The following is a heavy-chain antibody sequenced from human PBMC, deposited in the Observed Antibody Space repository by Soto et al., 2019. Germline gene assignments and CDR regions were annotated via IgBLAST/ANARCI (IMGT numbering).Heavy chain of an antibody. CDR2: ISSSSSTI. D-gene: IGHD3-9*01. J-gene: IGHJ3*02. CDR1: GFTFSSYS. V-gene: IGHV3-48*02. CDR3: ARDVYDILTGYHDAFDI. Sequence: GGSLRLSCAASGFTFSSYSMNWVRQAPGKGLEWVSYISSSSSTIYYADSVKGRFTISRDNAKNSLYLQMNSLRDEDTAVYYCARDVYDILTGYHDAFDIWGQGTMVTVSS.